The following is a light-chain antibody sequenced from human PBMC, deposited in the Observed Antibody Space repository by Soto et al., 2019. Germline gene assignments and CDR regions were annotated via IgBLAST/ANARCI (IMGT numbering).Light chain of an antibody. CDR1: SSDVGSYDR. J-gene: IGLJ2*01. V-gene: IGLV2-18*02. CDR2: EVN. Sequence: QSALTQPPSVSGSPGQSVTISCTGTSSDVGSYDRVSWYQQPPGTAPKVIIYEVNNRPSGVPDRFSGSKSGNTASLTISGLQAEDEADYYCSSHTNSRPLFGGGTKLTVL. CDR3: SSHTNSRPL.